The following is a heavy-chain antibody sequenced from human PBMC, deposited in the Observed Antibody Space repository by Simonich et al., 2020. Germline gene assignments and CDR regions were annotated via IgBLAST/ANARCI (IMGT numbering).Heavy chain of an antibody. CDR1: GGSFSGYY. CDR3: ARGKGWKNAFDI. Sequence: QVQLQQWGAGLLKPSETLSLTCAVYGGSFSGYYWSWIRQPPGKGLEWIGEINHSGSTNYNPSLKRRVTISVDTSKNQFSLKLSSVTAADTAVYDCARGKGWKNAFDIWGQGTMVTVSS. CDR2: INHSGST. D-gene: IGHD1-1*01. J-gene: IGHJ3*02. V-gene: IGHV4-34*01.